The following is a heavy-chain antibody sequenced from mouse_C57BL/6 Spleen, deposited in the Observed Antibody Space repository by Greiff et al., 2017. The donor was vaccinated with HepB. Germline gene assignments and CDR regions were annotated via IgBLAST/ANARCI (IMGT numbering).Heavy chain of an antibody. D-gene: IGHD2-5*01. CDR1: GFTFSNYW. CDR3: TGKYYSNYGWYFDV. Sequence: EVKLVESGGGLVQPGGSMKLSCVASGFTFSNYWMNWVRQSPEKGLEWVAQIRLKSDNYATHYAESVKGRFTISRDDSKSSVYLQMNNLRAEDTGIYYCTGKYYSNYGWYFDVWGTGTTVTVSS. J-gene: IGHJ1*03. CDR2: IRLKSDNYAT. V-gene: IGHV6-3*01.